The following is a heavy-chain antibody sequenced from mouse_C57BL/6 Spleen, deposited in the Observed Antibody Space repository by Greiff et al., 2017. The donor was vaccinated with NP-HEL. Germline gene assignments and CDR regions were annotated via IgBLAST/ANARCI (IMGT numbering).Heavy chain of an antibody. CDR1: GFSLSTSGMG. J-gene: IGHJ1*03. D-gene: IGHD1-1*01. V-gene: IGHV8-12*01. Sequence: VKLMESGPGILQSSQTLSLTCSFSGFSLSTSGMGVSWIRQPSGKGLEWLAHIYWDDDKRYNPSLKSRLTISKDTSRNQVFLKITSVDTADTATYYCARRNYYGSSLWYFDVWGTGTTVTVSS. CDR2: IYWDDDK. CDR3: ARRNYYGSSLWYFDV.